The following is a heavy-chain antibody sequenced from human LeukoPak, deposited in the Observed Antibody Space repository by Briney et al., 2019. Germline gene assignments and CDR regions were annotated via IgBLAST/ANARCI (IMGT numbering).Heavy chain of an antibody. CDR2: ISGSGGST. Sequence: GGSLRLSCAASGFTFSSYGMSWVRQAPGKGLEWVSAISGSGGSTYYADSVKGRFTISRDNSKNTLYLQMNSLRAEDTAVYYCAKEGSGGLFDWLPVDYWGQGTLVTVSS. J-gene: IGHJ4*02. CDR1: GFTFSSYG. CDR3: AKEGSGGLFDWLPVDY. D-gene: IGHD3-9*01. V-gene: IGHV3-23*01.